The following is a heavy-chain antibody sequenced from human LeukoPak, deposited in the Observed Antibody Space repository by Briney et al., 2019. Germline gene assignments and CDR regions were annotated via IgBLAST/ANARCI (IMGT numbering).Heavy chain of an antibody. CDR2: ISGSGGST. CDR1: GFTFSSYA. CDR3: AKRYSGSWELDY. J-gene: IGHJ4*02. Sequence: PGGSLRLSCAASGFTFSSYAMSWVRQAPGKGLEWVSAISGSGGSTYYADSVKGRFTISRDNSKSTLYLQMNSLRAEDTAVYYCAKRYSGSWELDYWGQGTLVTVPS. D-gene: IGHD6-13*01. V-gene: IGHV3-23*01.